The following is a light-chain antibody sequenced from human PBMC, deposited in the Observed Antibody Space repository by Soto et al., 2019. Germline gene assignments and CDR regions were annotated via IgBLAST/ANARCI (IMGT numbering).Light chain of an antibody. CDR2: DVS. CDR3: SSSPSSSTVV. Sequence: QSALTQPASVSGSPGQSITISCTGTSSDVGGYNYVSWYQQHPDKAPKVMLYDVSTRPSGVSNRFSGSKSGNTASLTISGLQAEDEADYYCSSSPSSSTVVFGGGTKVTVL. CDR1: SSDVGGYNY. J-gene: IGLJ2*01. V-gene: IGLV2-14*01.